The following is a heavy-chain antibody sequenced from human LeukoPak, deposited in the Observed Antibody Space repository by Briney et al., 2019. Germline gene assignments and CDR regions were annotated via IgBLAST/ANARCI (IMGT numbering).Heavy chain of an antibody. D-gene: IGHD1-26*01. CDR2: IYSGGST. V-gene: IGHV3-53*01. Sequence: GGSLRLSCAASGFAVSSNYMSWVRQAPGKGLEWVSIIYSGGSTFYADSVKGRFTISRDNSKNTLYLQMNSLRAEDTAVYYCARGGSYLSAFDIWGQGTMVTVSS. CDR3: ARGGSYLSAFDI. CDR1: GFAVSSNY. J-gene: IGHJ3*02.